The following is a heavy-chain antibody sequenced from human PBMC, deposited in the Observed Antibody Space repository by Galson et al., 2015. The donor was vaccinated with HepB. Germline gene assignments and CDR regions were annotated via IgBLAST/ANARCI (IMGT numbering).Heavy chain of an antibody. CDR3: AREGTPEAPPSIYSIDV. D-gene: IGHD1-14*01. CDR2: VYHSGNT. CDR1: GDSISSPHW. V-gene: IGHV4-4*02. J-gene: IGHJ6*04. Sequence: ETLSLTCAVSGDSISSPHWWSWVRQPPGKGLEWIGQVYHSGNTLYNPSLESRVTISVDTSKDHFSLRLSSVTAADTAVYYCAREGTPEAPPSIYSIDVWGKGTTVIVSS.